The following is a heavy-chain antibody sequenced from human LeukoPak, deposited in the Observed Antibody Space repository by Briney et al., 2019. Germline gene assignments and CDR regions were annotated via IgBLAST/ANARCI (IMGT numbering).Heavy chain of an antibody. D-gene: IGHD1-26*01. V-gene: IGHV2-5*02. CDR3: AHPPWEQGWVYFDY. CDR1: GFSLSTSGVG. Sequence: SGPTLVKPTQTLTLTCTFSGFSLSTSGVGVGWIRQPPGKALEWLALIYWDDDKRYSPSLKSRLTITKDTSKNQVVLTMTNMDPGDTAKYYCAHPPWEQGWVYFDYGGRGTLAPFSS. CDR2: IYWDDDK. J-gene: IGHJ4*02.